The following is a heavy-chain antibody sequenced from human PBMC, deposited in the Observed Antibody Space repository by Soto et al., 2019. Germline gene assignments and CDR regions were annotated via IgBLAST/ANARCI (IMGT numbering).Heavy chain of an antibody. CDR1: GCTVSSYA. Sequence: ASAKVSCKASGCTVSSYAISGVRQAPGQGLEWMGGIIPVFGTANYAQKFQGRVTITADESTSTAYVELRSLRSEDTAVYYCAREAPITIGGVVMRNNWFDPWGQGTLVTVSS. V-gene: IGHV1-69*13. CDR2: IIPVFGTA. J-gene: IGHJ5*02. D-gene: IGHD3-3*01. CDR3: AREAPITIGGVVMRNNWFDP.